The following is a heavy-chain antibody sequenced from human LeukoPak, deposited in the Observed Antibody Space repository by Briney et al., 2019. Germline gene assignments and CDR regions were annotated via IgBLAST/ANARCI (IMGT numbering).Heavy chain of an antibody. Sequence: ASVKVSCKASGYTFTGYYMHWVRQAPGQGLEWMGWINPNSGNTGYAQKFQGRVNMTRNTSISTAYMELSSLRSEDTAVYYCARGAEEIVVVPAARTANWFDPRGQGTLVTVSS. CDR3: ARGAEEIVVVPAARTANWFDP. CDR2: INPNSGNT. V-gene: IGHV1-8*02. D-gene: IGHD2-2*01. CDR1: GYTFTGYY. J-gene: IGHJ5*02.